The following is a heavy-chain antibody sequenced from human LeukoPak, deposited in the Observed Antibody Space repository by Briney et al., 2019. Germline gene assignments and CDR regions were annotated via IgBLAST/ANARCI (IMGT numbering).Heavy chain of an antibody. CDR3: ARAGDMDV. CDR2: ISGSGGGT. J-gene: IGHJ6*02. Sequence: TGGSLRLSCAASGFTFSSYAMSWVRQAPGKGLEWVSAISGSGGGTYYADSVKSRFTVSRDNAKNSMYLQINSLRVEDMAVYYCARAGDMDVWGRGTTLTVSS. CDR1: GFTFSSYA. V-gene: IGHV3-23*01.